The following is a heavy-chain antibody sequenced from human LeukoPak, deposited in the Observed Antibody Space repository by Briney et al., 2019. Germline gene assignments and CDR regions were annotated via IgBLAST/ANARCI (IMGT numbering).Heavy chain of an antibody. V-gene: IGHV5-51*01. J-gene: IGHJ4*02. CDR2: IYPGDSDT. CDR1: GYIFSTYL. Sequence: GESLKISCKGSGYIFSTYLIGWVRQEPGKGLEWMGIIYPGDSDTRYSPSFQGHVTISADKSISTVYLQWSSLKASDTAMYYCARRNYYDSSGYPDYWGQGTLVTVSS. D-gene: IGHD3-22*01. CDR3: ARRNYYDSSGYPDY.